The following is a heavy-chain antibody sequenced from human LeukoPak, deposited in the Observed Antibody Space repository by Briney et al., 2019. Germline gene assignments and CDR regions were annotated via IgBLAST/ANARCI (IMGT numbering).Heavy chain of an antibody. J-gene: IGHJ6*03. Sequence: GALRLSCAASGFTFSSYWMSWVRQAPGKGLEWVANIKQDGSEKYYVDSVKGRFTISRDNAKNSLYLQMNSLRAEDTAVYYCARGYCSSTSCYTSYYYYYMDVWGKGTTVTVSS. D-gene: IGHD2-2*02. CDR2: IKQDGSEK. CDR1: GFTFSSYW. V-gene: IGHV3-7*01. CDR3: ARGYCSSTSCYTSYYYYYMDV.